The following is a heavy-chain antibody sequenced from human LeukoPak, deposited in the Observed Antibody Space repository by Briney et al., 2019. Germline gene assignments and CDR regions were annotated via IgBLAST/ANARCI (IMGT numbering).Heavy chain of an antibody. Sequence: ASVKVSCKASGYTFTSYDINWVRQATGQGLEWMGWMSPNSGNTGYAQKFQGRVTITRNTSISTAYMELSSLRSEDTAVYYCARGPPYDFWSGYYLDWFDPWGQGTLVTVSS. CDR2: MSPNSGNT. V-gene: IGHV1-8*03. J-gene: IGHJ5*02. CDR3: ARGPPYDFWSGYYLDWFDP. CDR1: GYTFTSYD. D-gene: IGHD3-3*01.